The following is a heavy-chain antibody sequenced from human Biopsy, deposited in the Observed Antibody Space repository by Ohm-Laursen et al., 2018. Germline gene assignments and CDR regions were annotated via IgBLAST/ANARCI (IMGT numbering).Heavy chain of an antibody. Sequence: SQTLSFTCSVSGGSINSGGHFWGWVRQSPGKGLEWTGYIYDNGYTYYNPSLMSLVSISADTSKNQDSLRLNSVTAADTAVYYCTGVRTFGGVIGGYYFDSWGQGILVTVSS. CDR3: TGVRTFGGVIGGYYFDS. CDR2: IYDNGYT. D-gene: IGHD3-16*02. V-gene: IGHV4-31*01. CDR1: GGSINSGGHF. J-gene: IGHJ4*02.